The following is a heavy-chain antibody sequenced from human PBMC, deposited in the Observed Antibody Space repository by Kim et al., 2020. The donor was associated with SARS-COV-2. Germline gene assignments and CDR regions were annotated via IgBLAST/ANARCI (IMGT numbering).Heavy chain of an antibody. CDR3: ARWKGEAAGTGRYLEDYYYGMDV. V-gene: IGHV4-4*02. CDR2: IYHSGST. J-gene: IGHJ6*02. D-gene: IGHD6-13*01. Sequence: SETLSLTCAVSGGSISSSNWWSWVRQPPGKGLEWIGEIYHSGSTNYNPSLKSRVTISVDKSKNQFSLKLSSVTAADTAVYYCARWKGEAAGTGRYLEDYYYGMDVWGQGTTVTVSS. CDR1: GGSISSSNW.